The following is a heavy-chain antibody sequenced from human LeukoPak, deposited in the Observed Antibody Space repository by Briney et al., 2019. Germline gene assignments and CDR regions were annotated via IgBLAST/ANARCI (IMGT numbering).Heavy chain of an antibody. V-gene: IGHV3-23*01. J-gene: IGHJ5*02. D-gene: IGHD6-19*01. CDR3: AKCSTSAYTTGWCSWIDP. CDR2: TVSRGTT. CDR1: GFAFSNSA. Sequence: GGSLRLSCSTSGFAFSNSAMNWVRQAPGKGLEWVSSTVSRGTTQYADSVKGRFTVSRDTSKNTLYLQMNSLRADDTAVYYCAKCSTSAYTTGWCSWIDPWGQGTLVTVSS.